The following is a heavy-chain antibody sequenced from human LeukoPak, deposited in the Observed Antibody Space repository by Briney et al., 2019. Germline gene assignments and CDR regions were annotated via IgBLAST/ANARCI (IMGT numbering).Heavy chain of an antibody. CDR3: ARDSPSDWVL. Sequence: GGSLRLSCVGSGFTFSSYTMNWVRQAPGKGLEWVSTLSYVISYLYYADSVKGRFIISRDDAKNSLYLQMDSLRAEDTAVYYCARDSPSDWVLWGQGTLVTVSS. CDR2: LSYVISYL. CDR1: GFTFSSYT. V-gene: IGHV3-21*01. D-gene: IGHD2-21*01. J-gene: IGHJ4*02.